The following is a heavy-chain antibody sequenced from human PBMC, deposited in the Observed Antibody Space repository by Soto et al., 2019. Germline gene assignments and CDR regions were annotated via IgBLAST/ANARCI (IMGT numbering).Heavy chain of an antibody. CDR2: IYYSGST. Sequence: SETLSLTCTVSGGSISSYYWSWIRQPPGKGLEWIGYIYYSGSTNYNPSLKSRVTISVDTSKNQFSLKLGPVTAADTAVYYCAREVHLGELSPLGDYYYMDVWGKGTTVTVSS. V-gene: IGHV4-59*01. J-gene: IGHJ6*03. D-gene: IGHD3-16*02. CDR3: AREVHLGELSPLGDYYYMDV. CDR1: GGSISSYY.